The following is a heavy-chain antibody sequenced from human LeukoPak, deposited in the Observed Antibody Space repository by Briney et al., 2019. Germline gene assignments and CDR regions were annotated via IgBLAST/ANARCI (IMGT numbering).Heavy chain of an antibody. CDR2: IYYSGST. CDR3: ARHYGSGSYYRIDAFDI. Sequence: PSETLSLTCTVSGGSISSYYWSWIRQPPGKGLEWIGYIYYSGSTNYNPSLKSRVTISVDTSKNQFSLKLSSVTVADTAVYYCARHYGSGSYYRIDAFDIWGQGTMVTVSS. D-gene: IGHD3-10*01. CDR1: GGSISSYY. V-gene: IGHV4-59*08. J-gene: IGHJ3*02.